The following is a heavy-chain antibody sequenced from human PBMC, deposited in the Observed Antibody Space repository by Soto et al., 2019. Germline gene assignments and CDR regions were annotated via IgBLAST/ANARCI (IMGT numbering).Heavy chain of an antibody. V-gene: IGHV3-23*01. CDR1: GFTFSNYA. J-gene: IGHJ4*02. D-gene: IGHD1-26*01. Sequence: EVQLLESGGGLVQPGGSLRLSCAASGFTFSNYAMGWVRQAPGKGLEWVSTISSTADGTDYADSVKGRFTISRDNSKNTLYLQMNSLRAEDTDVYYCAQAISRERQIDYWGQGTLVTVSS. CDR3: AQAISRERQIDY. CDR2: ISSTADGT.